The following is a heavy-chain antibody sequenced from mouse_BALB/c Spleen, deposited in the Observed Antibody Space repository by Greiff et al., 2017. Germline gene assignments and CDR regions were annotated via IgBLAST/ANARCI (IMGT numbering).Heavy chain of an antibody. D-gene: IGHD1-1*01. J-gene: IGHJ3*01. CDR1: GFTFSSYT. Sequence: EVQRVESGGGLVKPGGSLKLSCAASGFTFSSYTMSWVRQTPEKRLEWVATISSGGSYTYYPDSVKGRFTISRDNAKNTLYLQMSSLKSEDTAMYYCTRGSRGSVFAYWGQGTLVTVSA. V-gene: IGHV5-6-4*01. CDR3: TRGSRGSVFAY. CDR2: ISSGGSYT.